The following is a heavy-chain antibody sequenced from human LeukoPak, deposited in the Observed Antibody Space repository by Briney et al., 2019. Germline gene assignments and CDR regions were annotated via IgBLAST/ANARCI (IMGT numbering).Heavy chain of an antibody. CDR2: FDPEDSET. V-gene: IGHV1-24*01. D-gene: IGHD4-23*01. Sequence: GASVKVSCKVSGYTLTELSMHWVRQAPGKGLEWMGGFDPEDSETIYAQKFQGRVTMTEDTSTDTAYMELSSLRSEDTAVYYCATTSAVTPLRFDYWGQGTLVTVSS. J-gene: IGHJ4*02. CDR1: GYTLTELS. CDR3: ATTSAVTPLRFDY.